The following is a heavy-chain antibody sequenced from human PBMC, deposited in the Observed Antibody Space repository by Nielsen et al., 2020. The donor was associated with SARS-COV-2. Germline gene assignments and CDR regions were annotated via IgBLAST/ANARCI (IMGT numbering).Heavy chain of an antibody. V-gene: IGHV3-48*01. CDR2: ISGGSATI. CDR1: GFNFNTYS. J-gene: IGHJ6*02. Sequence: GESLKISCVASGFNFNTYSMNWVRQAPGKGLEWVSYISGGSATIYYADSVKGRFTISRDNVKNSLYLQLSSLSAEDTAVYYCARSPFHKSSWYSMDVWGQGTTVTVSS. D-gene: IGHD6-13*01. CDR3: ARSPFHKSSWYSMDV.